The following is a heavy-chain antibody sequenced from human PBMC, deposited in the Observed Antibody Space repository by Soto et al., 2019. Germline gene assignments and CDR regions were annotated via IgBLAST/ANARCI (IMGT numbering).Heavy chain of an antibody. CDR1: GYTFTSYG. CDR2: ISAYNGNT. J-gene: IGHJ4*02. V-gene: IGHV1-18*01. Sequence: QVQLVQSGAEVKKPGASVKVSCKASGYTFTSYGISWGRQAPGQGLAWMGWISAYNGNTKYVQKFQGRVTMTTDTSTSTAYMELRSLSSDDTAVYYCAIDAAAGLNDYWGQGTLVTVSS. D-gene: IGHD6-13*01. CDR3: AIDAAAGLNDY.